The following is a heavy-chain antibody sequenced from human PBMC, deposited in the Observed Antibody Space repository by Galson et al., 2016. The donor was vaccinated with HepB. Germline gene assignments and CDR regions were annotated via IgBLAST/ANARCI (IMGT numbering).Heavy chain of an antibody. CDR3: AKEIWFGEVLPHYYGMDV. CDR1: GFTFSSSG. V-gene: IGHV3-33*06. Sequence: SLRLSCAASGFTFSSSGMHWGRQAPGKGLEWVAVIWYDGSNKYYADSVKGRFTISRDNSKNTLHLQMNSLRAEDTAVYYCAKEIWFGEVLPHYYGMDVWGQGTTVTVSS. J-gene: IGHJ6*02. CDR2: IWYDGSNK. D-gene: IGHD3-10*01.